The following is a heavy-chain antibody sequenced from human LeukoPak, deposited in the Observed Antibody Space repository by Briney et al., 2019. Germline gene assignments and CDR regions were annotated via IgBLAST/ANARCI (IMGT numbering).Heavy chain of an antibody. CDR3: ARAGYNSGWYEDS. Sequence: GGSLRLSCAASGFSFSNYAMHWVRQAPGKGLEWVAVISSDGSTKYYADSVQGRFTISRDNSKNALFLQMNSLRPEDTAVYYCARAGYNSGWYEDSWGQGTLVTVSS. D-gene: IGHD6-19*01. CDR2: ISSDGSTK. J-gene: IGHJ4*02. CDR1: GFSFSNYA. V-gene: IGHV3-30-3*01.